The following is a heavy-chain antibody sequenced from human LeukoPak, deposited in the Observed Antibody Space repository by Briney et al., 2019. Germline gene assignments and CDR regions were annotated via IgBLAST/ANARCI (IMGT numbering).Heavy chain of an antibody. CDR2: ISSSGSTI. D-gene: IGHD6-19*01. J-gene: IGHJ4*02. V-gene: IGHV3-48*03. CDR1: GFTFSSYE. Sequence: GGSLRLSCAASGFTFSSYEMNWVRQAPGKGLAWVSYISSSGSTIYYADSVKGRFTISRDNAKNSLYLQMNSQRAEDTAVYYCARDSESGWSDYWGQGTLVTVSS. CDR3: ARDSESGWSDY.